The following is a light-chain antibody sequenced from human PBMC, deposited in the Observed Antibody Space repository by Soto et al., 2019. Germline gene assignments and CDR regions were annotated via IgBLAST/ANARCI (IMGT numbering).Light chain of an antibody. CDR1: QSVGKY. CDR2: DAS. V-gene: IGKV3-20*01. J-gene: IGKJ1*01. CDR3: QQYGYSPWT. Sequence: EIVVTQSPATLSLSPGERATLSCRASQSVGKYLVWYQQKPGQAPRLLIYDASYRATGIPARFSGSGSGTEFSLTITRLEPADFALYYCQQYGYSPWTFGLGTKVDIK.